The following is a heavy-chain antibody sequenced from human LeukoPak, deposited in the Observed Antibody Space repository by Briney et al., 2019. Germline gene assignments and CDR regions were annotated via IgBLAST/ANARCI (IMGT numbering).Heavy chain of an antibody. CDR1: GFTFSIYA. Sequence: GGSLRLSCAASGFTFSIYAMTWVRQAPGKGLEWVSSINSGGDSTYYADSVKGRFTISRDNSKNTLYLQMNSLRAEDTAVYYCAKVKPFWYFDLWGRGTLVTVSS. V-gene: IGHV3-23*01. CDR2: INSGGDST. CDR3: AKVKPFWYFDL. J-gene: IGHJ2*01.